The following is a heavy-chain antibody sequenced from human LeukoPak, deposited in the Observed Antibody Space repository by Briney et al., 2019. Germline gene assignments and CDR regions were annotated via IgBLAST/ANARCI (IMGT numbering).Heavy chain of an antibody. CDR1: GFTVSSNY. CDR3: VKEGGSPGGFDV. CDR2: ISSRSSYI. Sequence: GGSLRLSCAASGFTVSSNYMSWVRQAPGKGLEWVSSISSRSSYIFYADSLQGRFTISRDNTKNSLYLQMNSLTVEDTAVYYCVKEGGSPGGFDVWGQGTMVTVSS. D-gene: IGHD2-15*01. V-gene: IGHV3-21*01. J-gene: IGHJ3*01.